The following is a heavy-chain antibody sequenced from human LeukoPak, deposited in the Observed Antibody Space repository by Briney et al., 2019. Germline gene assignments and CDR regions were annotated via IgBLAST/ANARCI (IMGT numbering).Heavy chain of an antibody. D-gene: IGHD4-11*01. CDR1: GGTFSSYA. J-gene: IGHJ4*02. Sequence: ASVKVSFKASGGTFSSYAISWVRQAPGQGLEWMGGIIPIFGTANYAQKFQGRVTITADKSTSTAYMEMSSLRSEDPAVSYCARSPVVRAYSNYVGSYFGYWGPGNLVTVSS. CDR2: IIPIFGTA. CDR3: ARSPVVRAYSNYVGSYFGY. V-gene: IGHV1-69*06.